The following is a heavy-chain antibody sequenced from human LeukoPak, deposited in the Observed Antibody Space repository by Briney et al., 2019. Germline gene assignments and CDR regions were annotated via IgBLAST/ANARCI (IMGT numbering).Heavy chain of an antibody. CDR3: ARGRGSSARLGYSYFYIDV. V-gene: IGHV1-18*01. CDR2: ISAYNGNT. CDR1: GYTFTSYG. D-gene: IGHD1-26*01. J-gene: IGHJ6*03. Sequence: ASVKVSCKASGYTFTSYGISWVRQAPGQGLEWMGWISAYNGNTNYAQKLQGRVTMTTDTSTSTAYMELRSLRSDDTAVYYCARGRGSSARLGYSYFYIDVWGKGTTVTVSS.